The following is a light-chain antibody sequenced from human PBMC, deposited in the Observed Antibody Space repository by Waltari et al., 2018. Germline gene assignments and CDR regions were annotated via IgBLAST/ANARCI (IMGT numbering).Light chain of an antibody. CDR2: RSD. CDR1: SSNIGRNS. CDR3: AAWDDSLNAWI. J-gene: IGLJ3*02. V-gene: IGLV1-44*01. Sequence: QSLLTQPPSISGAPGQRVTISCSGGSSNIGRNSVNWYEKVPGTAPKLLIVRSDLRPSGVSYRFSGSKSGTSASLTITGLLSADEADYICAAWDDSLNAWIFGGGTRLTVL.